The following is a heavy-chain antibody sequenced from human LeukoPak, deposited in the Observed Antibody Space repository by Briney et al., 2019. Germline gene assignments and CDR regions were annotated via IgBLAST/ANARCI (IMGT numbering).Heavy chain of an antibody. J-gene: IGHJ4*02. CDR1: GGSISSYH. CDR3: ARLWSPMVEIDY. CDR2: ISYSGST. D-gene: IGHD2-15*01. Sequence: PSETLSLTRSVSGGSISSYHWSWIRQPPGKGLEWIGYISYSGSTKYNPSLKSRVTISVDTSKNQFSLKVSSVTAADTAVYYCARLWSPMVEIDYWGQGTLVTVSS. V-gene: IGHV4-59*08.